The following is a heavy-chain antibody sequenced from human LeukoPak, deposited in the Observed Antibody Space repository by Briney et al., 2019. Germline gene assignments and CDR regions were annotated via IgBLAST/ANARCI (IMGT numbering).Heavy chain of an antibody. Sequence: GGSLRLSCAASGFTFSSCTMSWVRQAPGKGLEWVSAIRGGGDNTFYADSVKGRFTISRDNFKNTLYLQMNSLRADDTAVYFCVTQMATVTMDDYWGQGTLVAVSS. V-gene: IGHV3-23*01. CDR1: GFTFSSCT. CDR2: IRGGGDNT. CDR3: VTQMATVTMDDY. D-gene: IGHD4-17*01. J-gene: IGHJ4*02.